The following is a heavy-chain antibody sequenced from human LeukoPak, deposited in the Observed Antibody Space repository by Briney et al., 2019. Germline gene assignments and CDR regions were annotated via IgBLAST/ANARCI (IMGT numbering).Heavy chain of an antibody. Sequence: PGGSLRLSCAASRFTFTNAWMSWVRQAPGKGLDWVGRIRSKIDGGTAECAAFVKGRFTISRDDSRNMVFLQMSSLKTDDTAVYYCTTAGNYFDHNGQPDLLDYWGQGTLVTVSS. V-gene: IGHV3-15*01. CDR2: IRSKIDGGTA. CDR1: RFTFTNAW. D-gene: IGHD3-22*01. J-gene: IGHJ4*02. CDR3: TTAGNYFDHNGQPDLLDY.